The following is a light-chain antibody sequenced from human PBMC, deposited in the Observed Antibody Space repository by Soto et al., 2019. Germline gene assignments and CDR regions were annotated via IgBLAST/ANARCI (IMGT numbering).Light chain of an antibody. CDR2: EVS. CDR1: SSDVGGYNY. Sequence: QPVLTQPASVSGSPGQSITISCTGTSSDVGGYNYVSWYQQHPGKAPKLMIYEVSNRPSGVSNRFSGSKSGNTASLTISGLQAEDEADYYCSSYTSSSTLKVFGGGTKLTVL. V-gene: IGLV2-14*01. CDR3: SSYTSSSTLKV. J-gene: IGLJ2*01.